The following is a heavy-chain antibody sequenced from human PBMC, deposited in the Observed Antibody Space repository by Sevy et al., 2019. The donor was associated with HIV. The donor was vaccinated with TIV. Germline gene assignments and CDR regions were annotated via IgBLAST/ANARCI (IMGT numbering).Heavy chain of an antibody. J-gene: IGHJ3*02. V-gene: IGHV3-53*01. Sequence: GGSLRLSCAASGFTVSSNYMSWVRQAPGKGLEWVSVIYSGGSTYYADSVKGRFTISRDNSKNTLYLQMNSLRAEDTAVYYCARDGDYGSGSYYNGPSVAFDIWGQGTMVTVSS. D-gene: IGHD3-10*01. CDR2: IYSGGST. CDR3: ARDGDYGSGSYYNGPSVAFDI. CDR1: GFTVSSNY.